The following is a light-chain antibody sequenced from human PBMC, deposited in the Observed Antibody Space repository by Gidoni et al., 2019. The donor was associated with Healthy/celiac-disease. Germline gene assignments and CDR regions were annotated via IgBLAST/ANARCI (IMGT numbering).Light chain of an antibody. V-gene: IGKV1-39*01. CDR1: QSISSY. J-gene: IGKJ1*01. CDR3: QQSDSTPHT. CDR2: AAS. Sequence: DIQMTQSPSSLSASVGDRVTITCRASQSISSYLHWYQQKPGKAPKLLIYAASSLQSGVPSRFSGSGSGTDFTLTISSLQPEDFATYYCQQSDSTPHTFGQGTKVEIK.